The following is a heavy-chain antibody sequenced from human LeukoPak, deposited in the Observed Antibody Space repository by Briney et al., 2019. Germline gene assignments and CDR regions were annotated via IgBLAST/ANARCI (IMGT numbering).Heavy chain of an antibody. CDR2: INPNSGDT. D-gene: IGHD6-19*01. V-gene: IGHV1-2*02. Sequence: ASVKVSCMASGYTFTGYYMNWVRQAPGQGLEWMGWINPNSGDTNYSQKFQGRVSMTRDTSINTAYMELSRLTSDDTAVYYCARDLYSSGWTDAFDIWGQGTMVTVSS. CDR3: ARDLYSSGWTDAFDI. CDR1: GYTFTGYY. J-gene: IGHJ3*02.